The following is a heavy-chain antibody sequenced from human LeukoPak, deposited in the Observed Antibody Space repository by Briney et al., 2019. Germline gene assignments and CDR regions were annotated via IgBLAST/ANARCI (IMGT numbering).Heavy chain of an antibody. CDR2: IYHSGST. Sequence: SETLSLTCTVSGYSISSGYYWGWIRQPPGKGLEWIGSIYHSGSTYYNPSLKSRVTISVDTSKNQFSLKLSSVTAADTAVYYCARMSRYYDSSGYRNWGQGTLVTASS. D-gene: IGHD3-22*01. V-gene: IGHV4-38-2*02. CDR1: GYSISSGYY. J-gene: IGHJ4*02. CDR3: ARMSRYYDSSGYRN.